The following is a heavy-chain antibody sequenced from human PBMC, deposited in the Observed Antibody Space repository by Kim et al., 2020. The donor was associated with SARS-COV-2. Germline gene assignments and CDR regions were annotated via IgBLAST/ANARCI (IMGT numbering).Heavy chain of an antibody. Sequence: SETLSLTCTVSGGSISSSSYYWGWIRQPPGKGLEWIGSIHYSGSTYYNPSLKRRATISADTSKNQFSLKLSSVTAADTAVYYCARDVPSGGQIVYWGQG. J-gene: IGHJ4*02. D-gene: IGHD2-15*01. V-gene: IGHV4-39*07. CDR2: IHYSGST. CDR1: GGSISSSSYY. CDR3: ARDVPSGGQIVY.